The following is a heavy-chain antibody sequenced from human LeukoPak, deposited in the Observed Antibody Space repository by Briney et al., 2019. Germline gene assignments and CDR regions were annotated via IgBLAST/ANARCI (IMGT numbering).Heavy chain of an antibody. CDR3: ARDSHVVVPAALDY. Sequence: PGGSLRLSCAASGFTFSNYGMHWVRQAPGKGLEWVAVIWSDGSNKYYADSVRGRFTISRDNSKNTLYLQMNSLRAEDTAVYYCARDSHVVVPAALDYWGQGTLVTVSS. CDR1: GFTFSNYG. V-gene: IGHV3-33*01. D-gene: IGHD2-2*01. CDR2: IWSDGSNK. J-gene: IGHJ4*02.